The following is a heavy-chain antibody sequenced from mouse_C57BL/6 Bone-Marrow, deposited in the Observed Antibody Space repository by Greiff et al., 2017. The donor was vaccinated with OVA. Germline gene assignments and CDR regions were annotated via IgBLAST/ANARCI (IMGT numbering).Heavy chain of an antibody. Sequence: VQLQQPGAELVKPGASVKVSCKASGYTFTSYWMHWVKQRPGQGLEWIGRIHPSDSDTNYNQKFKGKATLTVDKSSSTAYMQLSSLTSEDSAVYYGAILRDYGSSPGVAMDYWGQGTSVTVSS. J-gene: IGHJ4*01. V-gene: IGHV1-74*01. CDR2: IHPSDSDT. CDR3: AILRDYGSSPGVAMDY. D-gene: IGHD1-1*01. CDR1: GYTFTSYW.